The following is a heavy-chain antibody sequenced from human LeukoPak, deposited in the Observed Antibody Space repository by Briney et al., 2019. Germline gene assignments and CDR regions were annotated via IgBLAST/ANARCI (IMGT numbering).Heavy chain of an antibody. CDR2: INDESSDI. Sequence: GGSLRLSCAASGFTFSLYAMTWVRQAPGKGLEWVSYINDESSDIHYAGSVRGRFTISRDDARQTLYLQVSSLRVEDTAVYYCARDTFQPGLIDSWGQGTLVTISS. J-gene: IGHJ4*02. V-gene: IGHV3-21*05. D-gene: IGHD2-2*01. CDR3: ARDTFQPGLIDS. CDR1: GFTFSLYA.